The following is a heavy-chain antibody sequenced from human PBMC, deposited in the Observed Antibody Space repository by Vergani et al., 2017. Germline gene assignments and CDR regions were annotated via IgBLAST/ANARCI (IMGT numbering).Heavy chain of an antibody. J-gene: IGHJ4*02. CDR2: INHSGST. D-gene: IGHD3-16*01. CDR3: ARDSVGARAPFDY. V-gene: IGHV4-34*01. Sequence: QVQLQQWGAGLLKPSETLSLTCAVYGGSFSGYYWSWIRQPPGKGLEWIGEINHSGSTNYNPSLKSRVTISVDTSKNQFSLKLSSVTAADTAVYYCARDSVGARAPFDYWGQGTLVTVSS. CDR1: GGSFSGYY.